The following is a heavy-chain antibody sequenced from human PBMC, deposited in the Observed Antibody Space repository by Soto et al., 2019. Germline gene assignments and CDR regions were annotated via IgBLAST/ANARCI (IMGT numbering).Heavy chain of an antibody. CDR1: GYTFSSYG. CDR3: KRSARVLARLQRPYYFDQ. CDR2: ISGDNGNT. J-gene: IGHJ4*02. V-gene: IGHV1-18*01. Sequence: QAQLVQSGAEVRRPGASVKVSCKASGYTFSSYGISWVRQAPGQGLEWLGWISGDNGNTSYTQNLQGRVTLTIETSTTTAYMELRSLRSDDTAVYYCKRSARVLARLQRPYYFDQWGQGTMVTVSS. D-gene: IGHD3-3*01.